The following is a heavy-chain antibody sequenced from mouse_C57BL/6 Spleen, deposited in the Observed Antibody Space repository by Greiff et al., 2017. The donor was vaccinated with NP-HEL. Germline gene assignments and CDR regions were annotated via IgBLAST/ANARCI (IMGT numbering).Heavy chain of an antibody. J-gene: IGHJ3*01. Sequence: VQLQQSGPELVKPGASVKISCKASGYSFTGYYMNWVKQSPEKSLEWIGEINPSTGGTTYNQKFKAKATLTVDKSSSTAYMQLKSLTSEDSAVYYCARDYGSSWSWFAYWGQGTLVTVSA. CDR3: ARDYGSSWSWFAY. CDR1: GYSFTGYY. CDR2: INPSTGGT. D-gene: IGHD1-1*01. V-gene: IGHV1-42*01.